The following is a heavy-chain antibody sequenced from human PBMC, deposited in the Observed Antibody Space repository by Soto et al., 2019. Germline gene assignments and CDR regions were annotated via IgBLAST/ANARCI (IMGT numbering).Heavy chain of an antibody. V-gene: IGHV4-4*07. J-gene: IGHJ6*02. CDR3: ARGAAAGVDYGMDV. D-gene: IGHD6-13*01. CDR1: GGSMTGYY. CDR2: IYTSGGT. Sequence: QVRLQESGPGLVKPWETLSLTCSVSGGSMTGYYWSWIRQPAGKGLEWIGRIYTSGGTNYNHSLTSRVTMSGDTSKKQFSLKMDSVTAADTAVYFCARGAAAGVDYGMDVWGQGTTVTVSS.